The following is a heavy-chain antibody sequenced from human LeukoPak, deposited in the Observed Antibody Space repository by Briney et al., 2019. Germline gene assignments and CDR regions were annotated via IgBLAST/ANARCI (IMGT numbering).Heavy chain of an antibody. CDR1: GFTFSSYG. Sequence: GGSLRLTCAASGFTFSSYGMHWVRQAPGKGLEWVAVISYDGSNKYYADSVKGRFTISRDNSKNTLYLQMNSLRAEDTAVYYCSNSGYDKGGFDYWGQGTLVTVSS. D-gene: IGHD5-12*01. CDR2: ISYDGSNK. J-gene: IGHJ4*02. V-gene: IGHV3-30*18. CDR3: SNSGYDKGGFDY.